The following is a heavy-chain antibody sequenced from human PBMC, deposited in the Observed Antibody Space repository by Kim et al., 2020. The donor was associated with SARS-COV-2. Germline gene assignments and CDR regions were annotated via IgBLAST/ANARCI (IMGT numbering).Heavy chain of an antibody. CDR3: TKSTRTPD. V-gene: IGHV3-23*01. Sequence: YYADAVKGRFIISRDNSKATLYLQMNSLRVDDTALYYCTKSTRTPDWGQGTLVIVSS. D-gene: IGHD1-1*01. J-gene: IGHJ4*02.